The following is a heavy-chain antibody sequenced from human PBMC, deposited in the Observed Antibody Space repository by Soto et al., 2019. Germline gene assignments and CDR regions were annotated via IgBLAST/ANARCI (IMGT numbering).Heavy chain of an antibody. Sequence: GGSLRLSCAASGFTFSGSAMHWVRQASGKGLEWVGRIRSKANSYATAYAASVKGRFIISRDDSKNTAYLQMNSLKTEDTAVYYCTRLYYYDSSGYYDDAFDIWGQGTMVTVSS. V-gene: IGHV3-73*01. J-gene: IGHJ3*02. D-gene: IGHD3-22*01. CDR2: IRSKANSYAT. CDR3: TRLYYYDSSGYYDDAFDI. CDR1: GFTFSGSA.